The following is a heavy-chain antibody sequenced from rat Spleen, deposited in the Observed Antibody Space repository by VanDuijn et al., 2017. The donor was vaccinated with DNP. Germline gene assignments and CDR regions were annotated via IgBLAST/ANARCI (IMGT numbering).Heavy chain of an antibody. D-gene: IGHD1-4*01. Sequence: EVQLVESGGGFVQPGRSLKLSCAASGFTFSNYGMAWVRQAPTKGLEWVASITNSGGSIYYRDSRKGRITISRDNAKSTLYLRMDSVRSEDTATYYCTTGAGSLWGQETSVTVSS. CDR3: TTGAGSL. CDR1: GFTFSNYG. CDR2: ITNSGGSI. V-gene: IGHV5-27*01. J-gene: IGHJ4*01.